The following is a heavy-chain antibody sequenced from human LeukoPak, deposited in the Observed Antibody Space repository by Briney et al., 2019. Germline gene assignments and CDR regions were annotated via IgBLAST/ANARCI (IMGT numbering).Heavy chain of an antibody. CDR1: GFSLSTSGMC. V-gene: IGHV2-70*11. J-gene: IGHJ4*02. Sequence: SGPTLVNPTQTLTLTCTFSGFSLSTSGMCVSWIRQPPGKALEWLARIDWDDDKYYSTSLKTRLTISKGTSKNQVVLTMTNMDPVDTATYYCARILYDSSGYRYYFDYWGQGTLVTVSS. CDR2: IDWDDDK. D-gene: IGHD3-22*01. CDR3: ARILYDSSGYRYYFDY.